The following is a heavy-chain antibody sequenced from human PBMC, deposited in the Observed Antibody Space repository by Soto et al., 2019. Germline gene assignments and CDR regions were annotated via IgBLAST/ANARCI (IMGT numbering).Heavy chain of an antibody. Sequence: SETLSLTCAVYGGSFSGYYWSWIRQPPGKGLEWIGEINHSGSTNYNPSLKSRVTISVETSKNQFSLKLSSVTAADTAVYYCARGVSPLVREVVVVAATRTGRYYYYYMDVWGKGTTVTVSS. CDR3: ARGVSPLVREVVVVAATRTGRYYYYYMDV. CDR1: GGSFSGYY. J-gene: IGHJ6*03. CDR2: INHSGST. V-gene: IGHV4-34*01. D-gene: IGHD2-15*01.